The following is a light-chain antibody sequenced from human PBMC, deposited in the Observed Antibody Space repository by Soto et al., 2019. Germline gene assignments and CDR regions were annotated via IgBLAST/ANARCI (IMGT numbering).Light chain of an antibody. CDR2: EVS. J-gene: IGLJ3*02. CDR3: SSYTSVSHLV. CDR1: SSDVGGYNF. V-gene: IGLV2-14*01. Sequence: QSALTQPASVSGSPGQSITISCTGTSSDVGGYNFVSWYQHYPGKAPKLMIYEVSDRPSGVSNRFSGSKSGNTASLTISGLQAEDEAHDYCSSYTSVSHLVFGGGTKRTVL.